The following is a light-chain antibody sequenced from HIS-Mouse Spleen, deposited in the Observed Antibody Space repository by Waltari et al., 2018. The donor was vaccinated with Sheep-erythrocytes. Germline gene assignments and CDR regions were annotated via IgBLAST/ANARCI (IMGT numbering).Light chain of an antibody. Sequence: SYELTQPPSVSVSPGQTASITCSGDKLGDKYACWYQQKPGQSPVLAIYEDSKRPSGIPEGFSGSNSGNPATLTVSGTQAMDEADYYGQAWDSSTAVCGGGTKLTVL. CDR1: KLGDKY. CDR2: EDS. J-gene: IGLJ3*02. V-gene: IGLV3-1*01. CDR3: QAWDSSTAV.